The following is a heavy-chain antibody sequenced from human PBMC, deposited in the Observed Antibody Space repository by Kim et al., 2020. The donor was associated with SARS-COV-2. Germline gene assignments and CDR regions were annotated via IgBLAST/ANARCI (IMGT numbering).Heavy chain of an antibody. D-gene: IGHD2-15*01. CDR1: GYTLTELS. Sequence: ASVKVSCKVSGYTLTELSMHWVRQAPGKGLEWMGGFDPEDGETIYAQKFQGRVTMTEDTSTDTAYMELSSLRSEDTAVYYCATLPRYCSGGSCYSPIDDWGQGTLVTVSS. CDR3: ATLPRYCSGGSCYSPIDD. V-gene: IGHV1-24*01. J-gene: IGHJ4*02. CDR2: FDPEDGET.